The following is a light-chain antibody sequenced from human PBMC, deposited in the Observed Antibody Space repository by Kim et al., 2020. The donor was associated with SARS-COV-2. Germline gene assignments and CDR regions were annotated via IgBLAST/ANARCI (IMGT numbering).Light chain of an antibody. CDR1: SLRRYY. Sequence: SSELTQDPAVSVALRQTVRITCQGDSLRRYYASWYQQKPGQAPVLVIYDKNNRPSGIPDRFAGSSSGNTASLTITGAQAEDEADYYCSSRDSSGNVIFGGGTQLTVL. J-gene: IGLJ2*01. CDR2: DKN. CDR3: SSRDSSGNVI. V-gene: IGLV3-19*01.